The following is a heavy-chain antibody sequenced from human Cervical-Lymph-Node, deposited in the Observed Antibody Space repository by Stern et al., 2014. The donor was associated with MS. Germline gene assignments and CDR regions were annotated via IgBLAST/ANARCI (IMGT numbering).Heavy chain of an antibody. J-gene: IGHJ4*02. D-gene: IGHD3-9*01. CDR1: GFTFDDYT. Sequence: VQLVESGGVVVQPGGSLRLSCEASGFTFDDYTMHWVRQAPGKGLEWVSLISWDGGSTYYADSVKGRFTISRDNSKNSLYLQMNSLRTEDTALYYCAKGARGSTGTDYWGQGTLVTVSS. CDR2: ISWDGGST. V-gene: IGHV3-43*01. CDR3: AKGARGSTGTDY.